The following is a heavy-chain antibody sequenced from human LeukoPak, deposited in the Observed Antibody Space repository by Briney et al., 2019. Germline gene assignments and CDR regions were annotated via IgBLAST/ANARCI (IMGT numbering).Heavy chain of an antibody. V-gene: IGHV3-23*01. CDR1: GFTFSSYG. CDR3: ARGGSDTAMAHDY. J-gene: IGHJ4*02. CDR2: ISGSGDRT. Sequence: PGGSLRLSCAASGFTFSSYGMHWVRQAPGKGLEWVSTISGSGDRTSYADSVKGRFTISRDNSKNTLFLQMNSLRAEDTAVYFCARGGSDTAMAHDYWGQGTLVTVSS. D-gene: IGHD5-18*01.